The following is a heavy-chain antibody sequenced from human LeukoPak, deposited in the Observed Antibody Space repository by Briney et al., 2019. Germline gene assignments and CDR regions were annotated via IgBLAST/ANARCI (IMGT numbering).Heavy chain of an antibody. Sequence: GASVKVSCKASGYTFTSYGISWVRQAPGQGLEWMGWISAYNGNTNYAQKFQGRVTMTEDTSTDTAYMELSSLRSEDTAVYYCATLAIVGSKNAFDIWGQGTMVTVSS. CDR2: ISAYNGNT. CDR3: ATLAIVGSKNAFDI. D-gene: IGHD1-26*01. CDR1: GYTFTSYG. V-gene: IGHV1-18*01. J-gene: IGHJ3*02.